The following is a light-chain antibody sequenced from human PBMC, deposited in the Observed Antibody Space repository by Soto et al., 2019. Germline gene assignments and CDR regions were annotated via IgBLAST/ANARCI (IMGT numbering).Light chain of an antibody. J-gene: IGLJ3*02. V-gene: IGLV1-40*01. CDR2: GND. Sequence: QSVLTQPPSVSGAPGQRVTISCTGSSSNIGAGSDVHWYRQLPGTAPRLLIYGNDNRPSGVPDRFSASRSGTSASLAITALQAEDEADYYCQSYDSSLSAPLWVFGGGTKLTVL. CDR3: QSYDSSLSAPLWV. CDR1: SSNIGAGSD.